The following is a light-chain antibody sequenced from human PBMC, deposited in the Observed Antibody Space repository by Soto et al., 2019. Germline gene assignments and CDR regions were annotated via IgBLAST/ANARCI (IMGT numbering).Light chain of an antibody. CDR2: DAS. V-gene: IGKV3-11*01. Sequence: TQSPSSLSASVGERVTITCRASQSVSNYLDWYQQKPGQAPRLLIYDASSRATGIPARFSGSGSGTDFTLTISSLEPEDFAVYYCQQRSNWPPEITFGQGTRLEIK. CDR1: QSVSNY. J-gene: IGKJ5*01. CDR3: QQRSNWPPEIT.